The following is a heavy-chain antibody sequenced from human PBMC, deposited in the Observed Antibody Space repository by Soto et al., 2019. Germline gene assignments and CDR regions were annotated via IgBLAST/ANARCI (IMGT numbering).Heavy chain of an antibody. CDR2: ISSRGGST. J-gene: IGHJ4*02. CDR3: AKDH. V-gene: IGHV3-23*01. CDR1: GFTFSNFA. Sequence: DVQLLQSGGGLVQPGGSLRLSCEASGFTFSNFAMTWVRQAPGKGLEWVSSISSRGGSTYYADSVRGRLTISRDNSNNMLFLQMNSLRPEDTAVYYCAKDHWGQGTLVTVSS.